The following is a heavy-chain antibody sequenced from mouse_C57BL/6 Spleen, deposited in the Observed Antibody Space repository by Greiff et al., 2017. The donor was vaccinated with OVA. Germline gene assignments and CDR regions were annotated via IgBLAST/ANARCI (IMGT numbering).Heavy chain of an antibody. Sequence: EVHLVESGGDLVKPGGSLKLSCAASGFTFSSYGMSWVRQTPDKRLEWVATISSGGSYTYYPDSVKGRFTISRDNAKNTLYLQMSSLKSEDTAMYYCARRVNCYGSGYEDYYAMDYWGQGTSVTVSS. CDR2: ISSGGSYT. D-gene: IGHD1-1*01. CDR1: GFTFSSYG. J-gene: IGHJ4*01. CDR3: ARRVNCYGSGYEDYYAMDY. V-gene: IGHV5-6*01.